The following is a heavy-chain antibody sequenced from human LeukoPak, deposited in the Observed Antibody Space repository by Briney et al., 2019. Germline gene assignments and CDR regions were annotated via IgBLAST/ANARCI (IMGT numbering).Heavy chain of an antibody. D-gene: IGHD5-18*01. Sequence: GGSLRLSCAASGFTFSSYAMSWVRQAPGKGLEWVSGISGPGGSTYYADSVKGRFTISRDNSKNTQYLQMNSLRAEDTAVYYCATGLTYNYAYQFDYWGQGTLVTVSS. CDR1: GFTFSSYA. V-gene: IGHV3-23*01. CDR2: ISGPGGST. J-gene: IGHJ4*02. CDR3: ATGLTYNYAYQFDY.